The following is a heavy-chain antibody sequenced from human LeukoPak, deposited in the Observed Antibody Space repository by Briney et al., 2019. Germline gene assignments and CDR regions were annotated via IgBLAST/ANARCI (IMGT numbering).Heavy chain of an antibody. J-gene: IGHJ5*02. V-gene: IGHV4-39*07. Sequence: SETLSLTCTVSGGSISSSSYYWGWIRQPPGKGLEWIGSIYYSGSTYYNPSLKSRVTISVDTSKNQFSLKLSSVTAADTAVYYCARHSGYDIFNWFDPWGQGTLVTVSS. CDR2: IYYSGST. CDR1: GGSISSSSYY. CDR3: ARHSGYDIFNWFDP. D-gene: IGHD5-12*01.